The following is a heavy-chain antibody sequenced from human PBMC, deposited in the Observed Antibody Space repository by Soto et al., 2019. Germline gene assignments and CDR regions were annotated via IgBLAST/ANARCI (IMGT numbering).Heavy chain of an antibody. CDR1: GFTFTSSA. Sequence: SVKVSCQASGFTFTSSALQWVRQARGQRLEWIGWIVVGSGNTNYAQKFQERVTITRDMSTSTAYMELSSLRSEDTAVYYCAADRPGTRDPSYYGMDVWGQGTTVTVSS. CDR2: IVVGSGNT. D-gene: IGHD1-7*01. V-gene: IGHV1-58*01. J-gene: IGHJ6*02. CDR3: AADRPGTRDPSYYGMDV.